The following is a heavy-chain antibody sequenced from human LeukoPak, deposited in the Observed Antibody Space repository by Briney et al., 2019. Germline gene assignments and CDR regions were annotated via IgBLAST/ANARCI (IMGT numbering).Heavy chain of an antibody. Sequence: GASVKVSCKASGGTFSSYAISWVRQAPGQGLEWMGGIIPIFGTANYAQKFQGRVTITTDESTSTAYMELSSLRSEDTAVYYCARGSRFLEWLLSPWGQGTLVTVSS. V-gene: IGHV1-69*05. CDR2: IIPIFGTA. CDR1: GGTFSSYA. CDR3: ARGSRFLEWLLSP. J-gene: IGHJ5*02. D-gene: IGHD3-3*01.